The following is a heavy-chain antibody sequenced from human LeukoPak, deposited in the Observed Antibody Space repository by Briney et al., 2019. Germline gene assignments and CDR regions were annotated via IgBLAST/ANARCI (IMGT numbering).Heavy chain of an antibody. J-gene: IGHJ3*02. V-gene: IGHV4-39*01. CDR2: LYYSGTT. CDR1: GDSISSSGYY. Sequence: PXETLSLTCTVSGDSISSSGYYWGWIRQSPGTGLEWIGSLYYSGTTYYNPSLKSRVTISADTSKNQFSLKVSSVTAADTAVYYCARRPEALHAFDIWGQGTTVTVSS. CDR3: ARRPEALHAFDI.